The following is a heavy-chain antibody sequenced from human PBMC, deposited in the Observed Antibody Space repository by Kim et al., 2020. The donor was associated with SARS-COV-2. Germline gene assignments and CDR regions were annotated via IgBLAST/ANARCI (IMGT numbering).Heavy chain of an antibody. Sequence: SVKVSCKASGGTFSSYAISWVRQAPGQGLEWMGGIIPIFGTANYAQKFQGRVTITADESTSTAYMELSSLRSEDTAVYYCARAPHPLYSSSWYSTPAGAFDIWGQGTMVNVSS. CDR1: GGTFSSYA. CDR3: ARAPHPLYSSSWYSTPAGAFDI. CDR2: IIPIFGTA. J-gene: IGHJ3*02. D-gene: IGHD6-13*01. V-gene: IGHV1-69*13.